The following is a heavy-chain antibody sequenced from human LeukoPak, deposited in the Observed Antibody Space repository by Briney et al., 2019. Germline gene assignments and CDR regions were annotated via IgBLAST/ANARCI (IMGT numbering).Heavy chain of an antibody. D-gene: IGHD5-24*01. V-gene: IGHV1-18*01. CDR1: GYTFTSYG. Sequence: ASVKVSCKASGYTFTSYGISWVRQAPGQGLECMGWISAYNGHTKYAQKFQGRVTMTRDTSTSTVYMELSGLRSEDTALYYCARIRDGYNDAYDIWGQGTMVTVSS. J-gene: IGHJ3*02. CDR3: ARIRDGYNDAYDI. CDR2: ISAYNGHT.